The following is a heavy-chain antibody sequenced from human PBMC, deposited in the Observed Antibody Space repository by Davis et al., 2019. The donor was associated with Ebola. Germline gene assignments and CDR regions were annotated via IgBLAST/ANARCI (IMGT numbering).Heavy chain of an antibody. CDR1: GFTVSSNY. J-gene: IGHJ4*02. CDR3: ARCRYDFWSGYPYYFDY. CDR2: IYSGGST. Sequence: GESLKISCAASGFTVSSNYMSWVRQAPGKGLEWVSVIYSGGSTYYADSVKGRFTISRDNSKNTLYLQMNSLRAEDTAVYYCARCRYDFWSGYPYYFDYWGQGTLVTVSS. V-gene: IGHV3-66*01. D-gene: IGHD3-3*01.